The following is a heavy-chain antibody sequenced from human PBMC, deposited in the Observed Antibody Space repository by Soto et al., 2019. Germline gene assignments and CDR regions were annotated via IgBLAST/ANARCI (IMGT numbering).Heavy chain of an antibody. V-gene: IGHV1-8*01. Sequence: ASVKVSSKASGYTFTSYDINWVRQATGQGLEWMGWMNPNSGNTGYAQKFQGRVTMTRNTSISTVYMELSSLRSEDTAMYYCARVGAPTVVEQPDFDYWGQGTLVIVSS. CDR2: MNPNSGNT. J-gene: IGHJ4*02. CDR3: ARVGAPTVVEQPDFDY. CDR1: GYTFTSYD. D-gene: IGHD1-26*01.